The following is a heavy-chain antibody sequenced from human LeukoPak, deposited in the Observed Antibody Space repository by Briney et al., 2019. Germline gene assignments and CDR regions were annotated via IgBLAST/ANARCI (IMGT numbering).Heavy chain of an antibody. J-gene: IGHJ4*02. D-gene: IGHD6-13*01. CDR3: ARERGSSWSLDY. CDR2: IYTSGST. V-gene: IGHV4-61*02. Sequence: SETLSLTCTVSGGSISSVSYYWSWIREPAGKGLEWIGRIYTSGSTEYNPSLKSRVTVSVDTTKNQFSLKLSSVTAADTAVYYCARERGSSWSLDYWGQGTLVTVSS. CDR1: GGSISSVSYY.